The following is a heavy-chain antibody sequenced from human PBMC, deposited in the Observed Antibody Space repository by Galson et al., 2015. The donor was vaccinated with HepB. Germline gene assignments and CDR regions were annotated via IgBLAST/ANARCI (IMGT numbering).Heavy chain of an antibody. Sequence: SETLSLTCTVSGGSLSGSYWSWTRQPPGKGLEWIGYIYYSGSTNYNPSLKSRVTMSLDISKNRFSLKLSSVTAADTAVYYCARSGTSTSWLYYYGMDVWGQGTTVTVSS. J-gene: IGHJ6*02. CDR1: GGSLSGSY. V-gene: IGHV4-59*01. D-gene: IGHD2-2*01. CDR3: ARSGTSTSWLYYYGMDV. CDR2: IYYSGST.